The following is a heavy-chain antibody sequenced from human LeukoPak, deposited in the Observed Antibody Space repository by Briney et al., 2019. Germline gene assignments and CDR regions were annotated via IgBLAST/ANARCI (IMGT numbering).Heavy chain of an antibody. CDR1: GFTFSDHY. V-gene: IGHV3-72*01. D-gene: IGHD2-15*01. CDR3: ARESCSGGSCYSKGNWFDP. J-gene: IGHJ5*02. Sequence: GGSLRLSCAPSGFTFSDHYMDWGPHALGKGLEWVSRPRKKANSYTTEYAASVKGRFTISRDDSKNSLYLQMNSLKTEDTAGYYCARESCSGGSCYSKGNWFDPWGQGTLVTVSS. CDR2: PRKKANSYTT.